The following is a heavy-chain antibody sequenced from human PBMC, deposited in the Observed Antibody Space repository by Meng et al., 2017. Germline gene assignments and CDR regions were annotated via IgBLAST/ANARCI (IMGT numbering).Heavy chain of an antibody. CDR3: VRAARGAVVGSFDY. CDR2: TYYRSKWYN. V-gene: IGHV6-1*01. CDR1: GDSVSSNSAT. J-gene: IGHJ4*02. D-gene: IGHD6-19*01. Sequence: SETLSLTCAISGDSVSSNSATWNWIRQSPSRGLEWLGRTYYRSKWYNDYAVSVKSRVANNPATSKNHFSLHLSSVTPEDTAVYYCVRAARGAVVGSFDYWGQGTLVTVSS.